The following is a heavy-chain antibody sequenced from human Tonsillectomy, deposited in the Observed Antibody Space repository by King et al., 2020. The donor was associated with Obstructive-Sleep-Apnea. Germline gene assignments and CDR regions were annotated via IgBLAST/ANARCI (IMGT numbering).Heavy chain of an antibody. CDR1: GFTFSSYG. J-gene: IGHJ4*02. Sequence: VQLVESGGGVVQPGRSLRLSCAASGFTFSSYGMHWVRQAPGKGLEWVAVISYDGSNKHYADSVKGRFTISRDNSKNTLYLQMNRLRTEDTAVYYCANNEGTQLWLFESWGQGTLVTVSS. V-gene: IGHV3-30*18. CDR2: ISYDGSNK. CDR3: ANNEGTQLWLFES. D-gene: IGHD5-18*01.